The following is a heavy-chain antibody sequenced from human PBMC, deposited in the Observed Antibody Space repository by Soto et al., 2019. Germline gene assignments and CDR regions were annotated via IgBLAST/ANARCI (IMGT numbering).Heavy chain of an antibody. V-gene: IGHV1-3*01. J-gene: IGHJ6*02. Sequence: QVQVVQSGAEVKKPGASVKVSCKASGYTFSTYALHWVRQAPGQGLEWMGWINGGNGHTRYSQKFKDRVTISRDTPASTRYMELSGLRSEDTAVYYCAGGKGMEENYYYYGMDVWGQGTTVTVSS. D-gene: IGHD1-1*01. CDR3: AGGKGMEENYYYYGMDV. CDR2: INGGNGHT. CDR1: GYTFSTYA.